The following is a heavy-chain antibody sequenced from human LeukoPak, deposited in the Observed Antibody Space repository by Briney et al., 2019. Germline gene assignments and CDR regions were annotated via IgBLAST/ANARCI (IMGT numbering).Heavy chain of an antibody. D-gene: IGHD5-18*01. CDR2: IKQDGSEK. J-gene: IGHJ1*01. V-gene: IGHV3-7*04. Sequence: GGSLRLSCAASGFTISNYWMTWVRQAPGKGLEWVANIKQDGSEKYYVDSVKGRFTISRDNAKNSLYLQMNSLRAEDTAVYYCARAGYSMDTEYFQHWGQGTLVTVSS. CDR3: ARAGYSMDTEYFQH. CDR1: GFTISNYW.